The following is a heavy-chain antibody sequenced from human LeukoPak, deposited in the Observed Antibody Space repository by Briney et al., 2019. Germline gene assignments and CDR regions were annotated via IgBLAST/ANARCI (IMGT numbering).Heavy chain of an antibody. CDR2: IYTGGST. CDR3: TRDTGTTGEVKFDP. CDR1: GASISSYY. V-gene: IGHV4-4*07. J-gene: IGHJ5*02. Sequence: SETLSLTCTVSGASISSYYWSRIRQPAGKGLEWIGRIYTGGSTTYNPSLKSRVTMSVDTSKSQFSLNLMSVTAADTAVYYCTRDTGTTGEVKFDPWGQGTLVTVSS. D-gene: IGHD4-17*01.